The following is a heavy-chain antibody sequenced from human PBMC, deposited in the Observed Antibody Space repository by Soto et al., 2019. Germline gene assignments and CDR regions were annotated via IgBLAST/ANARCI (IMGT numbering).Heavy chain of an antibody. Sequence: EVQLVESGGGLVQPGGSLRLSCAASGFTVSSNYMSWVRQAPGKGLEWVSVIYSGGSTYYADSVKGRFTISRDNSKNTLYLQMNSLRAEDTAVYYCARDNVGGYYYYYCMDVWGQGTTVTVSS. J-gene: IGHJ6*02. CDR2: IYSGGST. V-gene: IGHV3-66*01. CDR1: GFTVSSNY. D-gene: IGHD3-16*01. CDR3: ARDNVGGYYYYYCMDV.